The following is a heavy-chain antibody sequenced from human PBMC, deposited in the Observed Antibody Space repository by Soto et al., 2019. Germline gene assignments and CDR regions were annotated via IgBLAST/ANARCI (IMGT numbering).Heavy chain of an antibody. CDR1: GFTFSDYY. CDR2: ISSSGSTI. J-gene: IGHJ3*02. Sequence: GGSLRLSCAASGFTFSDYYMSWIRQAPGKGLEWVSYISSSGSTIYYADSVKGRFTISRDNAKNSLYLQMNSLRAEDTAVYYCARDEDGGVVPAMLGRRTTVTPRQAGAFDIWGQGTMVTVSS. D-gene: IGHD4-17*01. CDR3: ARDEDGGVVPAMLGRRTTVTPRQAGAFDI. V-gene: IGHV3-11*01.